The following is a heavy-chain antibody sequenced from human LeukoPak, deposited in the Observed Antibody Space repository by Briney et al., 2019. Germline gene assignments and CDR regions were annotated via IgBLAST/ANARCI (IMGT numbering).Heavy chain of an antibody. CDR2: IYYSGST. Sequence: SQTLSLTCTVSGGSISSGGYYWGWIRQHPGKGLEWIGYIYYSGSTYYNPSLKSRVTISVDTSKNQFSLRLSSVTAADTAVYYCARGIVVVPAAIGVLNPWFDPWGQGTLVTVSS. CDR3: ARGIVVVPAAIGVLNPWFDP. J-gene: IGHJ5*02. CDR1: GGSISSGGYY. V-gene: IGHV4-31*03. D-gene: IGHD2-2*02.